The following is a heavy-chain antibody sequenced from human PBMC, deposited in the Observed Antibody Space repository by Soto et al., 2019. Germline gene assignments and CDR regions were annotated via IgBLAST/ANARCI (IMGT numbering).Heavy chain of an antibody. CDR3: ARDSGGPFDY. CDR1: GFTFNNHA. CDR2: ISGSSYT. Sequence: PGGSLRLSCTASGFTFNNHAMNWVRLAPGKGLEWVSGISGSSYTNYADSVKGRFTISRDNAKNSLYLQMNSLRAEDTAVYYCARDSGGPFDYWGQGTLVTSPQ. V-gene: IGHV3-21*01. J-gene: IGHJ4*02. D-gene: IGHD3-10*01.